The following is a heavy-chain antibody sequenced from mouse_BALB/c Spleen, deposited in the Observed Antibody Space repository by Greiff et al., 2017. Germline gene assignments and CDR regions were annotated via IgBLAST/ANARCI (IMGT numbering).Heavy chain of an antibody. CDR1: GFSLTSYG. J-gene: IGHJ3*01. D-gene: IGHD3-1*01. Sequence: QVQLKESGPGLVAPSQSLSITCTVSGFSLTSYGVHWVRQPPGKGLEWLGVIWAGGSTNYNSALMSRLSISKDNSKSQVFLKMNSLQTDDTAMYYCAKDSSGLGAWFAYWGQGTLVTVSA. CDR2: IWAGGST. CDR3: AKDSSGLGAWFAY. V-gene: IGHV2-9*02.